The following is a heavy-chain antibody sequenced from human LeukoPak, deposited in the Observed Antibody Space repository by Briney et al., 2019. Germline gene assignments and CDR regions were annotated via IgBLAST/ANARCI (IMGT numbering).Heavy chain of an antibody. J-gene: IGHJ5*02. V-gene: IGHV4-34*01. CDR1: GGSFSGYY. D-gene: IGHD5-18*01. Sequence: TSSETLSLTCAVYGGSFSGYYWSWIRQPPGKGLEWIGEINHSGSTNYNPSLKSRVTISVDTSKNQFSLKLSSVTAADTAVYYCARAVPPSWIQLWFATNWFDPWGQGTLVTVS. CDR3: ARAVPPSWIQLWFATNWFDP. CDR2: INHSGST.